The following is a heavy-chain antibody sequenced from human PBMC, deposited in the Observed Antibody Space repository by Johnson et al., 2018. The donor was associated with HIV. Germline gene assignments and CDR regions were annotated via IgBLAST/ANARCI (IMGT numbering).Heavy chain of an antibody. J-gene: IGHJ3*02. CDR2: IKYDGSDK. Sequence: VQLVESGGGLVQPGGSLRLSCGASGFTFSDYWMSWVRQAPGKGLEWVASIKYDGSDKYYVDSVKGRFTISRENAKNSVYLQMNGLRAEDTAVYYCARLRGSSAKGFDIWGQGTMVIVSS. CDR1: GFTFSDYW. CDR3: ARLRGSSAKGFDI. V-gene: IGHV3-7*02. D-gene: IGHD6-6*01.